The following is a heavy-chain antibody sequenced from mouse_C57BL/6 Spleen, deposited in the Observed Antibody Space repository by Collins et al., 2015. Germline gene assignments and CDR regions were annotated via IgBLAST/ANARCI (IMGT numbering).Heavy chain of an antibody. Sequence: QVQLQQPGAELVKPGASVKLSCKASGYTFTSYWMQWVKQRPGQGLEWIGEIDPSDSYTNYNQKFKGKATLTVDTSSSTAYMQLSSLTSEDSAVYYCARSSYYYGSSYGGFAYWGQGTLVTVSA. CDR3: ARSSYYYGSSYGGFAY. CDR2: IDPSDSYT. D-gene: IGHD1-1*01. CDR1: GYTFTSYW. J-gene: IGHJ3*01. V-gene: IGHV1-50*01.